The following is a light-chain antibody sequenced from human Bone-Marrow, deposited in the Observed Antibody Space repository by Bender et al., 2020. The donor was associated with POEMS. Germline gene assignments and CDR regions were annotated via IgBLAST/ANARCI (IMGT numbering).Light chain of an antibody. V-gene: IGLV1-47*01. Sequence: QSVLTQPPSASGTPGQRVTISCSGSSSNIGSNNVYWYQQLPGTAPTLLIFRNNQRPSGVPDRFSGSKSSNTASLTISGLRAEDEADYHCCSFVGSSTWVFGGGTKLTVL. CDR2: RNN. J-gene: IGLJ3*02. CDR3: CSFVGSSTWV. CDR1: SSNIGSNN.